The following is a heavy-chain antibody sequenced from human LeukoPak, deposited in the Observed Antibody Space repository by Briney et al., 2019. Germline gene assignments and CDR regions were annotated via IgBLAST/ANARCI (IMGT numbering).Heavy chain of an antibody. CDR2: IYPGDSIT. CDR3: ARATSGYYFDF. V-gene: IGHV5-51*01. CDR1: GYNFPTYW. J-gene: IGHJ4*02. D-gene: IGHD2-2*01. Sequence: GESLKISCKGSGYNFPTYWIGWVRQMPGKGLEWMGIIYPGDSITRYSPSFQGQVTISADKSISTTYLQWSTLKASDTAMYYCARATSGYYFDFWGQGTLVTLAS.